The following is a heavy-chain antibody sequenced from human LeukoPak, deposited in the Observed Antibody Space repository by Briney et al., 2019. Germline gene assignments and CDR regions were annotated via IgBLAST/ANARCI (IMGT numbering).Heavy chain of an antibody. V-gene: IGHV4-59*12. CDR2: IYYSGST. D-gene: IGHD3-10*01. Sequence: SETLSLTCTVSGGSISSYYWSWIRQPPGKGLEWIGYIYYSGSTNYNPSLKSRVTISVDTSKNQFSLKLSSVTAADTAVYYCAGGVTGHHYVDVWGKGTTVTISS. CDR1: GGSISSYY. J-gene: IGHJ6*03. CDR3: AGGVTGHHYVDV.